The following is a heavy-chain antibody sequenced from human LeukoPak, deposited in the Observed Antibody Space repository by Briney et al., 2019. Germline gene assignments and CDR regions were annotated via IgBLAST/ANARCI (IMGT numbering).Heavy chain of an antibody. CDR2: ISGSAGST. CDR3: AKDYSSGY. V-gene: IGHV3-23*01. Sequence: GGSLRLSCAASGFTFSSYAMSRVRQAPGKGLEWVSGISGSAGSTYYADSVKGRFTISRDNSKNTLYLQMNSLRVDDTAVYYCAKDYSSGYWGQGTLVTVSS. J-gene: IGHJ4*02. D-gene: IGHD6-19*01. CDR1: GFTFSSYA.